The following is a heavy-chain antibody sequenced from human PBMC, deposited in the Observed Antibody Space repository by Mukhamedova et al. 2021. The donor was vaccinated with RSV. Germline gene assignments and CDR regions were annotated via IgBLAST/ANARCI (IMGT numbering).Heavy chain of an antibody. Sequence: GLEWVSAISGSGGSTYYADSVKGRFTISRDNSKNTLYLQMNSLRAEDTAVYYCAKVDGLSITMVRGVIDYWGQGTLVTVSS. J-gene: IGHJ4*02. V-gene: IGHV3-23*01. CDR3: AKVDGLSITMVRGVIDY. CDR2: ISGSGGST. D-gene: IGHD3-10*01.